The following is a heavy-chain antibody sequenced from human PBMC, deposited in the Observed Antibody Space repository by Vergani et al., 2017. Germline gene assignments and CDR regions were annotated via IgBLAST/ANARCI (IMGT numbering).Heavy chain of an antibody. Sequence: QVQLQQWGAGLLKPSETLSLTCAVYGGSFSGYYWSWIRQPPGKGLEWIGEINHSGSTNYNPSLKSRVTISVDTAKNQFSLKLSSVSAAEAAVCYWAIGRIQEASVGDGFDPWGQGTLFTVSS. CDR3: AIGRIQEASVGDGFDP. J-gene: IGHJ5*02. V-gene: IGHV4-34*01. CDR1: GGSFSGYY. D-gene: IGHD3-10*01. CDR2: INHSGST.